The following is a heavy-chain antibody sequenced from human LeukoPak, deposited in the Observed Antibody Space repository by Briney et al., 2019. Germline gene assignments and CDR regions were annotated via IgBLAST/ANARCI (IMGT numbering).Heavy chain of an antibody. CDR2: IKQDGSEK. CDR3: ARVPGDCGGDCYSYYYYYMDV. CDR1: GFTFSSYW. D-gene: IGHD2-21*01. Sequence: PGASLRLSCAASGFTFSSYWMSWVRQAPGQGLEWVANIKQDGSEKYYVDSVKGRFTISRDNAKTSLYLQMNSLRAEDTAVYYCARVPGDCGGDCYSYYYYYMDVWGKGTTVTVSS. J-gene: IGHJ6*03. V-gene: IGHV3-7*01.